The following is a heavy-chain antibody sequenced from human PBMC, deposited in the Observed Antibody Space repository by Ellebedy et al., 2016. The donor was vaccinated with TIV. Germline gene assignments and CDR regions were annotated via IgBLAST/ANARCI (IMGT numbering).Heavy chain of an antibody. CDR1: GFTFSSYS. CDR3: ARVYGDYRMDV. V-gene: IGHV3-21*01. Sequence: GESLKISCAASGFTFSSYSMNWDRQAPGKGLEWVSSISSSSGYRYYADSVKGRFTISRDNAKNSLYLQMNSLRAEDTAVYYCARVYGDYRMDVWGQGTTVTVSS. J-gene: IGHJ6*02. CDR2: ISSSSGYR. D-gene: IGHD4/OR15-4a*01.